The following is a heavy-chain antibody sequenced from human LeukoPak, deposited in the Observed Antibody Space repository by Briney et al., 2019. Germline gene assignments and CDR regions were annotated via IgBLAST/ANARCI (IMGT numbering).Heavy chain of an antibody. CDR1: GFIVSSNY. Sequence: PGGSLRLSCAASGFIVSSNYMSWVRQAPGKGLEWVSVIYSDDSTNYADSVKGRFTISRDNPKNTLYLQMNSLRAEDTAVYYCASSRAPWAFDIWGQGTMVTVSS. CDR3: ASSRAPWAFDI. V-gene: IGHV3-53*01. J-gene: IGHJ3*02. CDR2: IYSDDST.